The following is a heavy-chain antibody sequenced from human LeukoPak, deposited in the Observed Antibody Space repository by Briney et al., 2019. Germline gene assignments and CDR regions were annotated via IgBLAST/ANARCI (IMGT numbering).Heavy chain of an antibody. D-gene: IGHD4-11*01. Sequence: GGSLRLSCAASGFTFSHYGMHWVRQAPGRGLEWVAVIWNDGSNKYYADSVKGRFTISRDNSQNTVDLHMNSLRAEDTAVYYCAKDAQRGFDHSNSLEYWGQGTLVTVSS. V-gene: IGHV3-33*06. CDR3: AKDAQRGFDHSNSLEY. CDR1: GFTFSHYG. J-gene: IGHJ4*02. CDR2: IWNDGSNK.